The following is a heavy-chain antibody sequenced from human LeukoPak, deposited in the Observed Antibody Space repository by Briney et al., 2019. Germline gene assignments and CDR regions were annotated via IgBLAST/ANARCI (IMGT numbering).Heavy chain of an antibody. CDR2: FNPSGNT. Sequence: NPSETLSLTCAVYGESFSKYYWSWIRHPPGKGLAWIGQFNPSGNTNYNPSPTSRVTISVDTSKNQISLKMSSVTAADTAAYYCARVYYDYLLYKGGYYWYHFGMDVWGQGTTVTVSS. D-gene: IGHD3-9*01. J-gene: IGHJ6*02. V-gene: IGHV4-34*01. CDR1: GESFSKYY. CDR3: ARVYYDYLLYKGGYYWYHFGMDV.